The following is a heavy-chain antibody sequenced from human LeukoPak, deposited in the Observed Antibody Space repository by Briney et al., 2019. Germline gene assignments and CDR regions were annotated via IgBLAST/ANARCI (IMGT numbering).Heavy chain of an antibody. Sequence: LPGGSLRLSCAASGFTFSRYALNWVRQAPGRGLEWVSTITRSGTNTYSAVSVKGRFTISRDNSKNTLYLQMNSLRAEDTAVYYCARTHLNTNMASDFWGQETLVTVSS. CDR1: GFTFSRYA. V-gene: IGHV3-23*01. CDR2: ITRSGTNT. D-gene: IGHD5-18*01. CDR3: ARTHLNTNMASDF. J-gene: IGHJ4*02.